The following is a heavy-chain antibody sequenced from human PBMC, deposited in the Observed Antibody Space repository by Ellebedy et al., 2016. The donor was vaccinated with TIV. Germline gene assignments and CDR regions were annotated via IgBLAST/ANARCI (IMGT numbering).Heavy chain of an antibody. CDR3: ARFGIQPYLAA. CDR1: GYSFTSYW. J-gene: IGHJ3*01. Sequence: PGGSLSLSCKGSGYSFTSYWIGWVRQMPGKGLEWMGIIYPGDSDTRYSPSFQGQVTVSADKSISTAYLQWSSLKASDTAMYYCARFGIQPYLAAWGQGTMVTVSS. D-gene: IGHD5-18*01. CDR2: IYPGDSDT. V-gene: IGHV5-51*01.